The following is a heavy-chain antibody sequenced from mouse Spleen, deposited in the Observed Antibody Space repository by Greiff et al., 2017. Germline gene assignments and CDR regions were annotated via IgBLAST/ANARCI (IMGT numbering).Heavy chain of an antibody. V-gene: IGHV2-9*02. Sequence: QVQLKQSGPGLVAPSQSLSITCTVSGFSLTSYGVHWVRQPPGKGLEWLGVIWAGGSTDYNSALMSRLSISKDNSKSQVFLKMNSLQTDDTAMYYCAREYYDDDAGFDYWGQGTTLPVSS. CDR1: GFSLTSYG. CDR2: IWAGGST. CDR3: AREYYDDDAGFDY. J-gene: IGHJ2*01. D-gene: IGHD2-4*01.